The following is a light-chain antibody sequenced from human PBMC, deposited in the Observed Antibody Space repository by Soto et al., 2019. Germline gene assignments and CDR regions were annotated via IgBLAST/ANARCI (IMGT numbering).Light chain of an antibody. CDR1: QSVSSSY. J-gene: IGKJ5*01. V-gene: IGKV3-20*01. CDR2: GAS. CDR3: QQYGSSLIT. Sequence: TQSPATLSASSGEEITLSCRASQSVSSSYLAWYQQKPGQAPRLLIYGASSRATGIPDRFSGSGSGTDFTLTISRLEPEDFAVYYCQQYGSSLITFGQGTRLEIK.